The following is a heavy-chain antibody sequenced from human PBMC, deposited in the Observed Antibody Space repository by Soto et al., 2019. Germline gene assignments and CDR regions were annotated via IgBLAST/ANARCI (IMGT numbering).Heavy chain of an antibody. Sequence: GGSLRLSCAASGFTFSSYSMNWVRQAPGKGLEWVSSISSSSSYIYYADSVKGRFTIPRDNAKNSLYLQMNSLRAEDTAVYYCARDRRSCSSTSCFGPIDYWGQGTLVTVSS. CDR3: ARDRRSCSSTSCFGPIDY. CDR1: GFTFSSYS. CDR2: ISSSSSYI. D-gene: IGHD2-2*01. V-gene: IGHV3-21*01. J-gene: IGHJ4*02.